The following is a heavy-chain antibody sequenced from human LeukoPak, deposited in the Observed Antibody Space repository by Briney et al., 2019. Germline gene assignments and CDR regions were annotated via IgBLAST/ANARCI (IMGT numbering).Heavy chain of an antibody. CDR3: ARAPFSGYFDY. J-gene: IGHJ4*02. Sequence: SETLSLTGTVSGGSSSSYYRSWIRQPPGKGLEWIGYIYYSGSTNYNPSLKSRVTISGDASKKQFSLKVTSVTAADTAVYYCARAPFSGYFDYWGQGTLVTVSS. D-gene: IGHD3-10*01. CDR2: IYYSGST. CDR1: GGSSSSYY. V-gene: IGHV4-59*01.